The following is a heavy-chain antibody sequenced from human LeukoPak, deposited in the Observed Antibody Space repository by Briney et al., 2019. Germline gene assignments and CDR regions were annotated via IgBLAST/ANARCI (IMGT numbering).Heavy chain of an antibody. CDR3: ARSLVLGYCSGGSCYPPYNWFDP. Sequence: PSETLSLTYAVFDGSFSNYYWSWIRQPPGRGLEWIGESNHSGSTNYIPSLKSRVTISVDTSKNQFSLKLSSVTAADTAVYYCARSLVLGYCSGGSCYPPYNWFDPWGQGTLVTVSS. V-gene: IGHV4-34*01. D-gene: IGHD2-15*01. CDR2: SNHSGST. CDR1: DGSFSNYY. J-gene: IGHJ5*02.